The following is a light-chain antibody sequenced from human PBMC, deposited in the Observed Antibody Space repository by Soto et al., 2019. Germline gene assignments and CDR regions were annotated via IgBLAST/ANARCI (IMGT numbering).Light chain of an antibody. CDR1: QSVRSN. V-gene: IGKV3-15*01. CDR3: QQYNNWPRT. J-gene: IGKJ1*01. Sequence: IVMTQSPATLSVSPGERATLSCRASQSVRSNLAWYQQKPGQAPRLLIYGESTRATGIPARFSGSGSGTEFTLTISSLQSEEFAVYYCQQYNNWPRTVGQGTKVEIK. CDR2: GES.